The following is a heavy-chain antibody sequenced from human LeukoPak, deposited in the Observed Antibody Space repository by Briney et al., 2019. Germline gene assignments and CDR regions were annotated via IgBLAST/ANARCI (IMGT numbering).Heavy chain of an antibody. CDR1: GGSISSGGYY. Sequence: SETLSLTCSVSGGSISSGGYYWSWIRQHPGKGLEWIGYIDSSGSTNYNPSLKSRVTISVDASKNQFSLKLSSVTAADTAMYFCARPFKRPSDAFDIWGQGTMVTVSS. CDR3: ARPFKRPSDAFDI. CDR2: IDSSGST. V-gene: IGHV4-31*02. J-gene: IGHJ3*02.